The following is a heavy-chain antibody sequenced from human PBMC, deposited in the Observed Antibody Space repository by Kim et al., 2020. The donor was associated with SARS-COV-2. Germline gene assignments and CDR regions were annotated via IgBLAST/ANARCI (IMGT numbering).Heavy chain of an antibody. V-gene: IGHV3-15*01. D-gene: IGHD3-22*01. J-gene: IGHJ6*02. CDR3: TTEYYYDSTVRYYYGMDV. Sequence: GGSLRLSCAASGFTFSNAWMSWVRQAPGKGLEWVGRIKSKTDGGTTDYAAPVTGRFTISRDDSKNTLYLQINSLKTEDTAVYYCTTEYYYDSTVRYYYGMDVWGPGTTDTVS. CDR1: GFTFSNAW. CDR2: IKSKTDGGTT.